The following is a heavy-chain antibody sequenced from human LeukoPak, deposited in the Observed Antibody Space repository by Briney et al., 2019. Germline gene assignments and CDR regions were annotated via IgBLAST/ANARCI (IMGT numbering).Heavy chain of an antibody. CDR2: IIPIFGTA. V-gene: IGHV1-69*05. CDR1: GGTFSSYA. D-gene: IGHD2-21*02. Sequence: SVKVSCKASGGTFSSYAISWVRQAPGQGLEWMGGIIPIFGTANYAQKFQGRVTITTDESTNTAYMELSSLRSEDTAVYYCARGVVGTAISTFAAGNWFDPWGQGTLVTVSS. CDR3: ARGVVGTAISTFAAGNWFDP. J-gene: IGHJ5*02.